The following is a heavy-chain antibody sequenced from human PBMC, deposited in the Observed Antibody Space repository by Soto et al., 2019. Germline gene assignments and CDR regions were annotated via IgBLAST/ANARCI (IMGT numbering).Heavy chain of an antibody. CDR1: GGSFSGYY. D-gene: IGHD2-2*01. J-gene: IGHJ6*03. CDR2: INHSGST. CDR3: ASQYCSSTSCPEYYYYYMDV. Sequence: SETLSLTCAVYGGSFSGYYWSWIRQPPGKGLEWIGEINHSGSTNYNPSLKSRVSISVDTSKNQFSLKLSSVTAADTAVYYCASQYCSSTSCPEYYYYYMDVWGKGTTVTVSS. V-gene: IGHV4-34*01.